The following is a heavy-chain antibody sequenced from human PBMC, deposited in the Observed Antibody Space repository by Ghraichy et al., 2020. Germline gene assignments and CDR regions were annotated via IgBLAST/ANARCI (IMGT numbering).Heavy chain of an antibody. J-gene: IGHJ4*02. Sequence: SETLSLTCTVSGGSISSGSYYWSWIRQPAGKGLEWIGRIYTSGSTNYNPSLKSRVTISVDTSKNQFSLKLSSVTAADTAVYYCARAWGYSSSWYPYFDYWGQGTLVTVSS. CDR3: ARAWGYSSSWYPYFDY. D-gene: IGHD6-13*01. V-gene: IGHV4-61*02. CDR2: IYTSGST. CDR1: GGSISSGSYY.